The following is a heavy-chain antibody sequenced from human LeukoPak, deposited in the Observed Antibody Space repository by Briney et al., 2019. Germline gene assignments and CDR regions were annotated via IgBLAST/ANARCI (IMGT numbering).Heavy chain of an antibody. Sequence: GGSLRLSCAASGFTVSNNYMSWVRQAPGKGLEWVSVIYSGGSTYYADSVKGRFTISRDNSENTLFLQMNSLRAEDTAVYYCAKEPREYCSSTSCPNWFDSWGQGTLVTVSS. CDR1: GFTVSNNY. D-gene: IGHD2-2*01. J-gene: IGHJ5*01. CDR2: IYSGGST. V-gene: IGHV3-53*01. CDR3: AKEPREYCSSTSCPNWFDS.